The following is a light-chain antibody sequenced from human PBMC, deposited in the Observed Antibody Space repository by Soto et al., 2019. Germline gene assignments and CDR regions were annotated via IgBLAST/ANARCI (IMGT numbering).Light chain of an antibody. J-gene: IGKJ1*01. CDR1: QSVRSN. Sequence: ETVMTQSPATLPVSPGERATLSCRASQSVRSNLAWYQQKPGQAPRLLIYGASTRATGVPARFSGSGSGTEFTLTSNSLQSEDFALYSCQEYDNWPLWTFGQGTKVEVK. CDR3: QEYDNWPLWT. CDR2: GAS. V-gene: IGKV3-15*01.